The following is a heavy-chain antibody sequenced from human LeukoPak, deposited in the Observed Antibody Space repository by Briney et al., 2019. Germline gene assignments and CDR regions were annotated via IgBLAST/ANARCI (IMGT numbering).Heavy chain of an antibody. D-gene: IGHD1-1*01. CDR2: IKSKIDGGTT. J-gene: IGHJ4*02. V-gene: IGHV3-15*01. Sequence: GGSLRLSCAASRFTFSNAWMTWVRQAPGKGLEWVGLIKSKIDGGTTDYASPVKGRFTVSRDDSNNTLYLQMNSLKTEDTAVYYCTTFPYNFDYWGQGTLVTVSS. CDR3: TTFPYNFDY. CDR1: RFTFSNAW.